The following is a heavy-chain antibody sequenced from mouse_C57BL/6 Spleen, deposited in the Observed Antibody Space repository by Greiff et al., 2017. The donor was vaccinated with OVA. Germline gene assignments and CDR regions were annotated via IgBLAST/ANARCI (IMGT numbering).Heavy chain of an antibody. Sequence: VQLQQSGAELVKPGASVKLSCKASGYTFTEYPIYWVKQRSGQGLEWIGWFYPGSGSINYNEKFKDKATLTADNSSSTVYMENSRLTSIDSASYFCEENEDYYCGSRRYAMDYWGQGTSVTVSS. CDR1: GYTFTEYP. CDR2: FYPGSGSI. J-gene: IGHJ4*01. V-gene: IGHV1-62-2*01. D-gene: IGHD1-1*01. CDR3: EENEDYYCGSRRYAMDY.